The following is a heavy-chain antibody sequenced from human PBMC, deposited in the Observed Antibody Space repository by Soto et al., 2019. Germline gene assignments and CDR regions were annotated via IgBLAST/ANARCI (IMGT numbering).Heavy chain of an antibody. J-gene: IGHJ4*02. CDR3: AKEVEVTDDY. CDR1: GFTFSSYG. Sequence: QVQLVESGGGVVQPGRSLRLSCAASGFTFSSYGMHWVRQAPGKGLEWVAVISYDGSNKYYADSVKGRFTISRDNSKNTLYLQMNSLRAEDTAVYYCAKEVEVTDDYWGQGTLVTVSS. CDR2: ISYDGSNK. D-gene: IGHD2-21*02. V-gene: IGHV3-30*18.